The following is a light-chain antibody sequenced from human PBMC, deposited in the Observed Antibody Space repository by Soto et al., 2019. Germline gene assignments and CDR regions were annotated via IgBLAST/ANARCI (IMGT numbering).Light chain of an antibody. V-gene: IGKV3-20*01. CDR2: GAS. CDR1: QSVSSNY. Sequence: EIVLTQSPGTLSLSPGERATLSCRASQSVSSNYLVWYQQKPGQAPRLLIYGASSRATGIADRFSGSGSGTDFTLTISRLEPEDFAVYYCQQYGSSPLTFGGGTKVEIK. J-gene: IGKJ4*01. CDR3: QQYGSSPLT.